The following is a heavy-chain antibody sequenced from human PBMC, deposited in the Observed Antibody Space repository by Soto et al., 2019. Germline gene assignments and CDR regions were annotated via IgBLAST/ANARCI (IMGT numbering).Heavy chain of an antibody. V-gene: IGHV3-74*01. Sequence: GGSLRLSCEASGYIFSSYLMHWVRQAPGKGLVWVARTNNDGSSTTYADSVKGRFTISRDNAKNTLYLQMNSLRAEDTAVYYCARGMQGSRYFDLWGRGTLVTVSS. CDR1: GYIFSSYL. J-gene: IGHJ2*01. CDR3: ARGMQGSRYFDL. CDR2: TNNDGSST.